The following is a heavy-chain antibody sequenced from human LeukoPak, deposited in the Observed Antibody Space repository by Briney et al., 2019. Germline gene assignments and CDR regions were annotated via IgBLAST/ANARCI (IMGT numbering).Heavy chain of an antibody. CDR3: ARGPIIDIVIVPAADDYYYMDV. Sequence: ASVKVSCKASGYTLRSYGITWVRQAPGQGLEWMGWISAYNGNTKYPQKLQGRVTMTTDTSTSTAYMELRSLRSDDTAVYYCARGPIIDIVIVPAADDYYYMDVWGKRTTVTVSS. V-gene: IGHV1-18*01. J-gene: IGHJ6*03. CDR1: GYTLRSYG. D-gene: IGHD2-2*01. CDR2: ISAYNGNT.